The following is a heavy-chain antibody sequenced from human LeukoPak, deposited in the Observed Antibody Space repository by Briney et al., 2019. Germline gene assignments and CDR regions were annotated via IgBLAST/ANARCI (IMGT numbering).Heavy chain of an antibody. V-gene: IGHV3-11*01. J-gene: IGHJ4*02. D-gene: IGHD6-13*01. CDR3: ARSVTQLAPEIDY. Sequence: PGGSLRLSCAASGFTFSDYYMSWIRQAPGKGLEWVSYISSSGSTIYYADSVKGRFTISRDNAKNSLYLQMNSLRAEDTAVYYCARSVTQLAPEIDYWGQGTLVTVSS. CDR1: GFTFSDYY. CDR2: ISSSGSTI.